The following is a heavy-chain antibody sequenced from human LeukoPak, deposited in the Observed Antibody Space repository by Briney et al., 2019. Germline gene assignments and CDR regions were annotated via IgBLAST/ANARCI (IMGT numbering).Heavy chain of an antibody. CDR3: ARNRDRSEGSCYPGKDMDV. V-gene: IGHV1-3*01. D-gene: IGHD2-15*01. J-gene: IGHJ6*04. Sequence: ASVTVSCRASGYTFTSYAMHWVRQAPGKRLEGMGGINAGNGNSKYSQKFQGRVNITSDTSASKSYMELSSLRSEDTAEYYCARNRDRSEGSCYPGKDMDVWGKGTTVTVSS. CDR1: GYTFTSYA. CDR2: INAGNGNS.